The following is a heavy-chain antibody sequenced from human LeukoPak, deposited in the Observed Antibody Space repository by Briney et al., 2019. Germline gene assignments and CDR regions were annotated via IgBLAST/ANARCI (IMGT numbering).Heavy chain of an antibody. D-gene: IGHD1-26*01. J-gene: IGHJ4*02. CDR1: GFTFNNYA. CDR3: ARGATYAYYQDY. Sequence: GGSLRLSCAASGFTFNNYAMSWVRQAPGKGLEWVSAISASGGSTYYADSVKGRFTISRDNAKNTLYLQMNSLRAEDTAVYYCARGATYAYYQDYWGQGTLVTVSS. CDR2: ISASGGST. V-gene: IGHV3-23*01.